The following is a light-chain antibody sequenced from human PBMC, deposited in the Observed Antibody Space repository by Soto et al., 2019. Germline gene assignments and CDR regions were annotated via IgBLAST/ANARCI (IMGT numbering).Light chain of an antibody. Sequence: QSVLTQPASVSGSPGQSITISCTGTSSDVGGYDHVSWYQQHPGKAPKLIIYDVTVRPSGISPRFSGSKSDNTASLAVSGLQPEDEADYYCSSYTNKETLLCGGVTKLTVL. J-gene: IGLJ3*02. CDR2: DVT. CDR1: SSDVGGYDH. CDR3: SSYTNKETLL. V-gene: IGLV2-14*03.